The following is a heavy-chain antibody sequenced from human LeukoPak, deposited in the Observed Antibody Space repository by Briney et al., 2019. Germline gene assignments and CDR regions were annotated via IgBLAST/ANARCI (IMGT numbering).Heavy chain of an antibody. D-gene: IGHD2-2*01. CDR3: AGDLDGEYQLLRALILDY. Sequence: QPGGSLRLSCAASGFTFSSYAMHWVRQAPGKGLEWVAVISYDGSNKYYADSVKGRFTISRDNSKNTLYLQMNSLRAEDTAVYYCAGDLDGEYQLLRALILDYWGQGTLVTVSS. CDR1: GFTFSSYA. CDR2: ISYDGSNK. V-gene: IGHV3-30-3*01. J-gene: IGHJ4*02.